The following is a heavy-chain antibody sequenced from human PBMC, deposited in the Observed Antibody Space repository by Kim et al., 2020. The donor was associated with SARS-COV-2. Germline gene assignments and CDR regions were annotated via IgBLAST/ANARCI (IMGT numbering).Heavy chain of an antibody. CDR1: GFSFSGYW. CDR3: TRDPLAFGTNFDY. V-gene: IGHV3-74*01. D-gene: IGHD3-3*02. J-gene: IGHJ4*02. Sequence: GGSLRLSCAASGFSFSGYWMHWVRQGPGKGLVWVSRIDSGGTTTIYADSVEGRFTVSRDNAKNTLFLQMTSLRVEDTGVYYCTRDPLAFGTNFDYWSQGT. CDR2: IDSGGTTT.